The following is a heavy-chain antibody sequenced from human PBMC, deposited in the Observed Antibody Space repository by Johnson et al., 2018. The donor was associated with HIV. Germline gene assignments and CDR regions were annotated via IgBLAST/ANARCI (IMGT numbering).Heavy chain of an antibody. CDR2: IGTAGDT. D-gene: IGHD3-22*01. CDR1: GFTLSRYD. J-gene: IGHJ3*02. Sequence: VQLVESGGGVVQPGRSLRLSCAASGFTLSRYDMHWVRQATGKGLEWVSAIGTAGDTYYPDSVKGRFTIPRDNSKNTLYLQMNSLRAEDTAVYYCAKDQHYYDSRNGGAFDIWGQGEMVTVSS. CDR3: AKDQHYYDSRNGGAFDI. V-gene: IGHV3-13*01.